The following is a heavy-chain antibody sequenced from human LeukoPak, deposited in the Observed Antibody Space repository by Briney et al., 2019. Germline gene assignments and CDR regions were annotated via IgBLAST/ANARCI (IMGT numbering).Heavy chain of an antibody. CDR2: MNPNSGNT. Sequence: ASVKVSCKASGYTFTSYGISWVRQATGQGLEWMGWMNPNSGNTGYAQKFQGRVTMTRNTSISTAYMELSSLRSEDTAVYYCARGLVTMVRGVMSYYYYYMDVWGKGTTVTISS. CDR1: GYTFTSYG. V-gene: IGHV1-8*02. CDR3: ARGLVTMVRGVMSYYYYYMDV. D-gene: IGHD3-10*01. J-gene: IGHJ6*03.